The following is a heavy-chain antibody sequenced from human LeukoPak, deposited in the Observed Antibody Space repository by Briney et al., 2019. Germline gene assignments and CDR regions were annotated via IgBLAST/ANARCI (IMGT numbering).Heavy chain of an antibody. D-gene: IGHD2-8*02. V-gene: IGHV3-33*01. J-gene: IGHJ6*02. CDR3: ARGRWDTGGLHGLDV. Sequence: PGGSLRLSCAASGFTLSSFGMHWVRQAPGKGLEWVAVIWYDGSNKYYADSVKGRFTISRDNSQNTLYLQGNNLRAEDTAVYCCARGRWDTGGLHGLDVWGQGTTVTVSS. CDR2: IWYDGSNK. CDR1: GFTLSSFG.